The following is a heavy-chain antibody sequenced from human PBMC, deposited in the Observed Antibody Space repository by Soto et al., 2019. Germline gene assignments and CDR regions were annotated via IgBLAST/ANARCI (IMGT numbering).Heavy chain of an antibody. CDR3: ARGTTVVTRFYGMDV. CDR1: GGSLSSYY. Sequence: PSETLSLTCTVSGGSLSSYYWTWIRQPPGKGLEWIGYVYYSGNTNYNPSLKSRVTISVDTSKNQFSLKLGSVTAADTAVYYCARGTTVVTRFYGMDVWGQGTMVTVSS. D-gene: IGHD4-17*01. J-gene: IGHJ6*01. CDR2: VYYSGNT. V-gene: IGHV4-59*01.